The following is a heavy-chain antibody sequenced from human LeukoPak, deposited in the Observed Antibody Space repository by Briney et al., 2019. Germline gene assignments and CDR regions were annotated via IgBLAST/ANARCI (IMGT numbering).Heavy chain of an antibody. CDR2: IEQDGSQK. J-gene: IGHJ4*02. CDR3: ARNSGSYPFDY. V-gene: IGHV3-7*01. D-gene: IGHD1-26*01. Sequence: PGGSLRLSCAASGFTSSSYWLSWVRQAPGKGLEWVASIEQDGSQKYYVDSVRGRFTISRDNAKNSVYLQMNSLRVEDTAVYYCARNSGSYPFDYWGQGTLVTVSS. CDR1: GFTSSSYW.